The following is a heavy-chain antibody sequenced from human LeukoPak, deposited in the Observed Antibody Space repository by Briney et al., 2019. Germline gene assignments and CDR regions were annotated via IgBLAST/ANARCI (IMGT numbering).Heavy chain of an antibody. V-gene: IGHV4-34*01. CDR2: INHSGST. CDR1: GGSFSGYY. CDR3: ARGPGSGWYGIDY. D-gene: IGHD6-19*01. Sequence: PSETLSLTCAVYGGSFSGYYWSWIRQPPGKGLEWIGEINHSGSTNYNPSLKSRVTISVDTSKNQFSLKLSSVTAADTAVYYCARGPGSGWYGIDYWGQGTLVTVSS. J-gene: IGHJ4*02.